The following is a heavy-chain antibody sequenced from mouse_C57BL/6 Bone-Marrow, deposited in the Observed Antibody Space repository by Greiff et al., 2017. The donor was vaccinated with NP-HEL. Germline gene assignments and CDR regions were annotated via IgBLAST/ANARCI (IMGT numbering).Heavy chain of an antibody. D-gene: IGHD1-1*01. Sequence: QVQLQQPGAELVKPGASVKLSCKASGYTFTSYWMHWVKQRPGQGLEWIGMIHPNSGSTNYNEKFKSKATLTVDKSSSTAYMQLSSLTSEDSAVYYCATYGNSYWYFDVEGTGTTVTVTA. CDR1: GYTFTSYW. CDR2: IHPNSGST. J-gene: IGHJ1*03. V-gene: IGHV1-64*01. CDR3: ATYGNSYWYFDV.